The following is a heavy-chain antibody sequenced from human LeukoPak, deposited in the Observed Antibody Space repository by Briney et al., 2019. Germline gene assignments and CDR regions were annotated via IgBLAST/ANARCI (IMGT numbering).Heavy chain of an antibody. CDR1: RFTFSDYF. CDR3: ARDYDILTATPFDY. D-gene: IGHD3-9*01. V-gene: IGHV3-11*01. J-gene: IGHJ4*02. CDR2: ISSSGTTI. Sequence: GGSLRLSCAASRFTFSDYFMSWIRQAPGKGLEWVSYISSSGTTIYYADSVKGRFTISRDNAKNSLYLQMNSLRAEDTAVYYCARDYDILTATPFDYWGQGTLVTVSS.